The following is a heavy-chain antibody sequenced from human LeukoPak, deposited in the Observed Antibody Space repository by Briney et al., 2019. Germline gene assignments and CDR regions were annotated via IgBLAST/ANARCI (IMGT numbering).Heavy chain of an antibody. J-gene: IGHJ6*02. D-gene: IGHD4-17*01. CDR1: GYTFTRYY. V-gene: IGHV1-2*02. CDR2: INPNSGGT. Sequence: ASVKVSCKASGYTFTRYYMHWVRQAPRQGLEWMGWINPNSGGTNYAQKFQGRVTMTRDTSISTAYMELSRLRSDDTAVYYCARGYYGDSKYYYYYGMDVWGQGTTVTVSS. CDR3: ARGYYGDSKYYYYYGMDV.